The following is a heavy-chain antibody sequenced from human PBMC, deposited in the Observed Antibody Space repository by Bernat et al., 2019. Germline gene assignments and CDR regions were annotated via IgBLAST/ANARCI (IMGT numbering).Heavy chain of an antibody. Sequence: EVQLVQSGAEVKKPGESLKISCKGSRYSFTSYWIGWVRQMPGKGLEWMGIIYPGDSDTRYSPSFQGQVTISADKSISTDYLQWSSMKASDTAMYYWARNRVKPYSSGWDVEHTPNWFDPWGQGTLVTVS. CDR3: ARNRVKPYSSGWDVEHTPNWFDP. CDR2: IYPGDSDT. V-gene: IGHV5-51*03. CDR1: RYSFTSYW. D-gene: IGHD6-25*01. J-gene: IGHJ5*02.